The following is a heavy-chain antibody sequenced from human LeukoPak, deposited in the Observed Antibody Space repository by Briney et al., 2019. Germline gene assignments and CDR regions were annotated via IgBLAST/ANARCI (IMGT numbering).Heavy chain of an antibody. Sequence: SETLSLTCTVSGGSITNYYWSWIRQPPEKGLEWIGYIYFSGSSNYNPSLKSRVSMSVDTSKNQFSLKLGSVTAADTAVYYCARHVRSGYNLLDYWGQGTLVTVSS. CDR1: GGSITNYY. CDR3: ARHVRSGYNLLDY. CDR2: IYFSGSS. J-gene: IGHJ4*02. D-gene: IGHD5-24*01. V-gene: IGHV4-59*08.